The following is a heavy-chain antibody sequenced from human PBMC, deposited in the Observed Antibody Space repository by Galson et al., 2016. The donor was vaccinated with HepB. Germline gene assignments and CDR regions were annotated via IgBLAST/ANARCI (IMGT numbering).Heavy chain of an antibody. CDR3: AKDEGFYNGMDF. V-gene: IGHV4-61*01. CDR1: GGSVSSASHY. CDR2: ISDSEST. J-gene: IGHJ6*02. D-gene: IGHD2-2*02. Sequence: ETLSLTCTVSGGSVSSASHYWSWVRQPTGKGLEWIGYISDSESTNYNPSLKARVTISLDRSKNQFSLRLNSVIAADTAVYYCAKDEGFYNGMDFWGQGTTVTVSS.